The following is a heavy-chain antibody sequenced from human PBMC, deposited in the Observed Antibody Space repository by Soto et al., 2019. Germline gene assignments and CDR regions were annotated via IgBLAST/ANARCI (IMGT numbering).Heavy chain of an antibody. J-gene: IGHJ4*02. CDR2: ISGSGGSA. D-gene: IGHD1-26*01. Sequence: PGGSLRLSCAASGFTFSSYAMTWVRQAPGKGLEWVSTISGSGGSAYYADSVKGRFTISRDNSKNTLYLQLNSLRADDTAVYYCAKVVGVGTPPVRYWGQGTLVTVSS. CDR1: GFTFSSYA. CDR3: AKVVGVGTPPVRY. V-gene: IGHV3-23*01.